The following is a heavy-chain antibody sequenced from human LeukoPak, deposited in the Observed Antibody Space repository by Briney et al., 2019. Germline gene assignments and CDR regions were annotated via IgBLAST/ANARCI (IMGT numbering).Heavy chain of an antibody. Sequence: GGSLRLSCAASGFTFSSYAMSWVRQAPGKGLEWVSAISGSGGSTYYADSVKGRFTISRDNYKNTLYLQMNSLRAEDTAVYYCAKGGNYDFWSGSSNAFDIWGQGTMVTVSS. J-gene: IGHJ3*02. D-gene: IGHD3-3*01. V-gene: IGHV3-23*01. CDR3: AKGGNYDFWSGSSNAFDI. CDR2: ISGSGGST. CDR1: GFTFSSYA.